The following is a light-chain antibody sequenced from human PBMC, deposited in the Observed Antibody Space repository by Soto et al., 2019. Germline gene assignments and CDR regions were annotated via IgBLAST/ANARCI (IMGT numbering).Light chain of an antibody. J-gene: IGKJ5*01. V-gene: IGKV1-39*01. CDR1: QSISTY. Sequence: DIQMTQSPSSLSASVGNRVTITCRASQSISTYLNWYQKKPGKAPNLLMYDASRLQSGVPSRFSGSGGGTDFTLSISSVQPEDFATYFCQQSYMDPITFGQGTRLEIK. CDR2: DAS. CDR3: QQSYMDPIT.